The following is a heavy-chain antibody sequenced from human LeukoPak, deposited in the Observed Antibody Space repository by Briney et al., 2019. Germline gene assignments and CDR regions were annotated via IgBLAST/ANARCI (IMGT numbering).Heavy chain of an antibody. V-gene: IGHV4-30-4*08. D-gene: IGHD3-22*01. CDR3: VRVVSSGYSRMDV. CDR1: GGSISSGDYY. CDR2: IYYSGST. Sequence: SETLSLTCTVSGGSISSGDYYWSWIRQPPGKGLEWIGYIYYSGSTYYNPSLKGRVSISVDTSKNQFSLKLSSVTAADTAVYYCVRVVSSGYSRMDVWGKGTTVTVSS. J-gene: IGHJ6*04.